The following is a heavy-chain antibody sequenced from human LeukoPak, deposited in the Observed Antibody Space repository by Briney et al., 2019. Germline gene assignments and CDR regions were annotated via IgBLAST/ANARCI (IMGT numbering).Heavy chain of an antibody. V-gene: IGHV3-30-3*01. Sequence: GGSQRLSCAASGFTFSSYAMHWVRQAPGKGLEWVAVISYDGSNKYYADSVKGRFTISRDNSKNTLYLQMNSLRAEDTAVYYCARGLAYYYDSSGYRTEYFQHWGQGTLVTVSS. CDR3: ARGLAYYYDSSGYRTEYFQH. D-gene: IGHD3-22*01. J-gene: IGHJ1*01. CDR2: ISYDGSNK. CDR1: GFTFSSYA.